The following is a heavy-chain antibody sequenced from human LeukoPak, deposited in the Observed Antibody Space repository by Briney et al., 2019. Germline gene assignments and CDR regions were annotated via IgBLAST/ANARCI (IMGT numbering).Heavy chain of an antibody. Sequence: GASVKVSCKASGYTFTSYGISWVQQAPGQGLEWMGWISAYNGNTNYAQKLQGRVTMTTDTSTSTAYMELRSLRSDDTAVYYCARYHGDYSYYYYGMDVWGQGTTVTVSS. D-gene: IGHD4-17*01. CDR2: ISAYNGNT. CDR1: GYTFTSYG. V-gene: IGHV1-18*01. CDR3: ARYHGDYSYYYYGMDV. J-gene: IGHJ6*02.